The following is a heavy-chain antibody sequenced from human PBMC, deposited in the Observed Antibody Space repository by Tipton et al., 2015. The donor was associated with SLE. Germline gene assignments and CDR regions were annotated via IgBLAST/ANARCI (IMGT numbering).Heavy chain of an antibody. CDR1: GFTFSSYA. D-gene: IGHD3-16*01. V-gene: IGHV3-30-3*01. CDR2: ISYDGSNK. CDR3: AGGFLLDY. Sequence: QVQLVQSGGGVVQPGRSLRLSCAASGFTFSSYAMHWVRQAPGKGLEWVAVISYDGSNKYYADSVKGRFTISRDNSKNTLYLQMNSLRVEDTAVYYCAGGFLLDYWGQGTLVTVSS. J-gene: IGHJ4*02.